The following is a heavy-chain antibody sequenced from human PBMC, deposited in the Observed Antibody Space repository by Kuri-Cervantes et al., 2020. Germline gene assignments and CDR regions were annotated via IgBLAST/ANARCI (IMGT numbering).Heavy chain of an antibody. Sequence: SETLSLTCTVSDDSINKYYYNWIRQSAGKGLEWIGRIYLSGDSNYNPSLKSRVTISVDKSKNQFSLKLSSVTAADTAVYYCASQPTYYDILTGYSSRDYFDYWGQGTLVTVSS. CDR2: IYLSGDS. J-gene: IGHJ4*02. CDR3: ASQPTYYDILTGYSSRDYFDY. CDR1: DDSINKYY. V-gene: IGHV4-4*07. D-gene: IGHD3-9*01.